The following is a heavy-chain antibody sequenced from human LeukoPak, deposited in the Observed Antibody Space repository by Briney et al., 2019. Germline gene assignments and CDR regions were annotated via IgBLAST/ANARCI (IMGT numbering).Heavy chain of an antibody. D-gene: IGHD3-9*01. J-gene: IGHJ4*02. CDR2: MYRDGSS. V-gene: IGHV3-66*01. Sequence: QPGGSLRLSCEVSGLSVRNEFMNWVRQSPGRGLEWVSAMYRDGSSDYADSARDRFTISRDNSKNIVFLHMKTLRVDDTAIYYCARDKRRYFDWWSQGTLVTVSS. CDR1: GLSVRNEF. CDR3: ARDKRRYFDW.